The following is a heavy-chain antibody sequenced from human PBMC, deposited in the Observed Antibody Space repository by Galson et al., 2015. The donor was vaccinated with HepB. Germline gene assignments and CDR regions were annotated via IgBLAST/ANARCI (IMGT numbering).Heavy chain of an antibody. CDR3: AALDTANPQASGF. J-gene: IGHJ4*02. Sequence: SLRLSCAASGFTFSNYWMSWVRQAPGKGLEWLANVDKYGIDKYYVDSVKDRFTISRDNAKNSIYLQMDSLRGEDTAVYYCAALDTANPQASGFWGRRTRLSVSS. CDR2: VDKYGIDK. V-gene: IGHV3-7*03. CDR1: GFTFSNYW. D-gene: IGHD5-18*01.